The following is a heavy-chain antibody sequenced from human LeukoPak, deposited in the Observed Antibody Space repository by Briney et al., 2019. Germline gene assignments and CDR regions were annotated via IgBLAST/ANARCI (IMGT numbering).Heavy chain of an antibody. CDR2: INHSGST. CDR3: ARDRGNNWFDP. D-gene: IGHD2/OR15-2a*01. V-gene: IGHV4-34*01. CDR1: GGSLSGYY. J-gene: IGHJ5*02. Sequence: SETLSLTCAVYGGSLSGYYWSWIRQPPGKGLEWIGEINHSGSTNYNPSLKSRVTISVDTSKNQFSLKLSSVTAADTAVYYCARDRGNNWFDPWGQGTLVTVSS.